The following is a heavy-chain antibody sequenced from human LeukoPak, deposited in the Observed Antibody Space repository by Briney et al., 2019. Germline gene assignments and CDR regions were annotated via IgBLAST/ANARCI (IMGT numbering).Heavy chain of an antibody. CDR1: GGTFSSYA. Sequence: SVKVSCKAAGGTFSSYAISWVRQAPGQGLEWMGGIIPIFGTANYAQKFQGRVTITTDESTSTAYMELSSLRSEDTAVYYCARDLRQLARDRFDPWGQGTLVTVSS. CDR3: ARDLRQLARDRFDP. V-gene: IGHV1-69*05. CDR2: IIPIFGTA. J-gene: IGHJ5*02. D-gene: IGHD6-6*01.